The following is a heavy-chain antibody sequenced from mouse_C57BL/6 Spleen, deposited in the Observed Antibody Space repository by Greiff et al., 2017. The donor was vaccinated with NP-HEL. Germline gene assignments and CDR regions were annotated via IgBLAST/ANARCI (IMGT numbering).Heavy chain of an antibody. Sequence: EVKLVESEGGLVQPGSSMKLSCTASGFTFSDYYMAWVRQVPEKGLEWVANINYDGSSTYYLDSLKSRFIISRDNATNILYLQMSSLKSEDTATYYCARALYYGSSPFDYWGQGTTLTVSS. CDR2: INYDGSST. D-gene: IGHD1-1*01. CDR1: GFTFSDYY. J-gene: IGHJ2*01. V-gene: IGHV5-16*01. CDR3: ARALYYGSSPFDY.